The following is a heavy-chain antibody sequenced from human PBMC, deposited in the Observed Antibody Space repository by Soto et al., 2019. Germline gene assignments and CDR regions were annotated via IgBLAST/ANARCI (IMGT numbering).Heavy chain of an antibody. J-gene: IGHJ4*02. CDR1: GGSISSYY. V-gene: IGHV4-59*01. CDR2: IYYSGST. Sequence: PSETLSLTCTVSGGSISSYYWSWIRQPPGKGLEWIGYIYYSGSTNYNPSLKSRVTISVDTSKNQFSLKLSSVTAADTAVYYCAHLEPFFDYWGQGTLVTVSS. CDR3: AHLEPFFDY.